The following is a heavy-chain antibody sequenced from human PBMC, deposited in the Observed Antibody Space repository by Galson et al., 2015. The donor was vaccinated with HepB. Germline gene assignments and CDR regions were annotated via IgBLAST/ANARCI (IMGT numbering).Heavy chain of an antibody. CDR2: IDWDDNK. CDR1: GFSLSTSGMC. V-gene: IGHV2-70*01. D-gene: IGHD6-19*01. Sequence: PALVKPTQTLTLTCTFSGFSLSTSGMCVSWIRQPPGKALEWLALIDWDDNKYYSTSLKTRLTISKDTSKNQVVLRMTNMDPVDTATYYCARMVPAFGWDAFDYWGQGTLVTVSS. CDR3: ARMVPAFGWDAFDY. J-gene: IGHJ4*02.